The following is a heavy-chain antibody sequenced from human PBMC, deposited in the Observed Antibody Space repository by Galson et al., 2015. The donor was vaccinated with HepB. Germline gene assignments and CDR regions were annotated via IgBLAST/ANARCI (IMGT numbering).Heavy chain of an antibody. CDR1: GFSFSTYG. Sequence: SLRLSCAASGFSFSTYGMHWVRQAPGKGLEWVSVISGSGGSTDYIHSVKGRFTISRDNSKNTLYLQMNSLRAEDTAVYYCAKHREYSGKYYFDYWGQGSLVTVSS. V-gene: IGHV3-23*01. D-gene: IGHD1-26*01. CDR3: AKHREYSGKYYFDY. J-gene: IGHJ4*02. CDR2: ISGSGGST.